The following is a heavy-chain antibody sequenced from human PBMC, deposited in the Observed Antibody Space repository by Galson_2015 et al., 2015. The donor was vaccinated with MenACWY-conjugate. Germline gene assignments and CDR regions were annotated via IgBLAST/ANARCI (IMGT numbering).Heavy chain of an antibody. D-gene: IGHD3-3*01. J-gene: IGHJ5*02. CDR3: AREEFLEGAPDS. CDR1: GFPFSIYR. V-gene: IGHV3-74*01. CDR2: INSDGTVT. Sequence: SLRLSCAASGFPFSIYRMYWVRQPPGRGLVWVSRINSDGTVTRSAESVKGRFTVSRDNAKNILYLQMDSLRVEDTAVYFCAREEFLEGAPDSWGQGTQVTVSS.